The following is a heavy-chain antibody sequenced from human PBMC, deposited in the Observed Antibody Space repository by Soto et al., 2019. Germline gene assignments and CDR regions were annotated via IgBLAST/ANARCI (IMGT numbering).Heavy chain of an antibody. Sequence: QVQLVQSGAEVKKPGSSVKVSCKASGGTFSSYAISWVRQAPGQGLEWMGGIIPIFGTANYAQKFQGRVKITADKSTSTAYMELSSLRSEDTAVYYCASCIAAAGPRRDDAFDIWGQGTMVTVSS. J-gene: IGHJ3*02. CDR1: GGTFSSYA. CDR3: ASCIAAAGPRRDDAFDI. V-gene: IGHV1-69*06. CDR2: IIPIFGTA. D-gene: IGHD6-13*01.